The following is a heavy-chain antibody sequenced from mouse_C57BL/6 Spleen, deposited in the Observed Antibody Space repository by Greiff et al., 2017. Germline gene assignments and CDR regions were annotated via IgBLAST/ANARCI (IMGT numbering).Heavy chain of an antibody. Sequence: VQLQQPGAELVRPGSSVKLSCKASGYTFTSYWMDWVKQRPGQGLEWIGNIYPSDSDTHYNQKFKDKATLTVDKSSSTAYMQLSSLTSEDSAVYYCAISRGGRDYDGFADWGQGTLVTVSA. J-gene: IGHJ3*01. D-gene: IGHD2-4*01. CDR3: AISRGGRDYDGFAD. V-gene: IGHV1-61*01. CDR2: IYPSDSDT. CDR1: GYTFTSYW.